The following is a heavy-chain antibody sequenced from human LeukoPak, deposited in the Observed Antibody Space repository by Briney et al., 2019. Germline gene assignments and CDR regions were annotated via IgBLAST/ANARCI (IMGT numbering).Heavy chain of an antibody. V-gene: IGHV1-2*02. J-gene: IGHJ4*02. CDR2: INPNNGVT. D-gene: IGHD1-1*01. CDR1: GYTITGYY. CDR3: GGDRHWNQGNFDY. Sequence: ASVKVSCKAFGYTITGYYIHWVRQAPGQGLEWMGWINPNNGVTNSAQKFQGRVTMTRDTSIGTAYMELNRLTYDDTAVYYCGGDRHWNQGNFDYWGQGTLVTVSS.